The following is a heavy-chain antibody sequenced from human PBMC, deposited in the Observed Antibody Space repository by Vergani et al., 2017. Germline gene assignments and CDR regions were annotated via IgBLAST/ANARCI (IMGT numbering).Heavy chain of an antibody. CDR2: SIPIFGTA. Sequence: QVQLVQSGAEVKKPGSSVKVSCKASGGTFSSYAISWVRQAPGQGLEWMGWSIPIFGTANYAQKFQGRVTITADESTSTAYMELSSLRSEDTAVYYCARVGGDYGVYYYYYYGMDVWGQGTTVTVSS. D-gene: IGHD4-17*01. CDR1: GGTFSSYA. J-gene: IGHJ6*02. V-gene: IGHV1-69*01. CDR3: ARVGGDYGVYYYYYYGMDV.